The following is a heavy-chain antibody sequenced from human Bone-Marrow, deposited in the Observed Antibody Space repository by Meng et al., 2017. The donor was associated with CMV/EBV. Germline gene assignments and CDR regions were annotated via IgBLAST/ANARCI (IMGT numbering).Heavy chain of an antibody. CDR1: GYTFTSYD. V-gene: IGHV1-8*03. CDR3: RFYTAMVTGFDY. CDR2: MNPNSGNT. D-gene: IGHD5-18*01. J-gene: IGHJ4*02. Sequence: ASVKVSCKASGYTFTSYDINWVRQATGQGLEWMGWMNPNSGNTGYAQKFQGRVTITRNTSISTAYMELSSLRSEDTAVYYCRFYTAMVTGFDYWGQGTLVTVSS.